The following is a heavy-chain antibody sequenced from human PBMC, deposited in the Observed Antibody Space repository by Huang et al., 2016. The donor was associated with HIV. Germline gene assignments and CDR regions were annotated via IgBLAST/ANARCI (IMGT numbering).Heavy chain of an antibody. D-gene: IGHD2-2*01. J-gene: IGHJ3*02. V-gene: IGHV4-39*01. CDR3: ARHMDCSSSSCLAGGHERGPFDM. CDR2: LYYSGRT. CDR1: GGSISSSSYY. Sequence: QLQLQESGPGLVKPSETLSLTCSVSGGSISSSSYYWGWIRQPPGKGLEWIGSLYYSGRTLYNPSLKRRVTITGDTSKNQFSLRLGSVTAADTSVYYCARHMDCSSSSCLAGGHERGPFDMWGQGTMVTVSS.